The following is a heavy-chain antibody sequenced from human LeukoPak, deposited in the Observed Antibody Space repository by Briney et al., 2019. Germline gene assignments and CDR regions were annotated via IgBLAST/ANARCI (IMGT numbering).Heavy chain of an antibody. Sequence: PGGSLRLSCATSGFTFNNYNMNWVRQAPGRALEWVSSITSSGTYIFYADSVKGRFTISRDNAKNSLYLQMNSLGPEDAAVYYCARVKRYFDWLSPDAFDIWGQGTMVTVSS. J-gene: IGHJ3*02. D-gene: IGHD3-9*01. CDR2: ITSSGTYI. CDR3: ARVKRYFDWLSPDAFDI. CDR1: GFTFNNYN. V-gene: IGHV3-21*01.